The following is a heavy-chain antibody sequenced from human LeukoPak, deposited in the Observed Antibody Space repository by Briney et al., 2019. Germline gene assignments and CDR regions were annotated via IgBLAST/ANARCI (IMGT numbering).Heavy chain of an antibody. D-gene: IGHD3-22*01. CDR3: ARDQGDYYDSSGPPGRFDP. CDR2: IYYSGST. Sequence: PSETLSLTCTVSGGSISSYYWSWIRQPPGEGLEWIGYIYYSGSTKYNPSLKRRVTISGDTNKNQFSWKQKYVTAADTAVYSCARDQGDYYDSSGPPGRFDPWGQGTLVTVSS. J-gene: IGHJ5*02. V-gene: IGHV4-59*01. CDR1: GGSISSYY.